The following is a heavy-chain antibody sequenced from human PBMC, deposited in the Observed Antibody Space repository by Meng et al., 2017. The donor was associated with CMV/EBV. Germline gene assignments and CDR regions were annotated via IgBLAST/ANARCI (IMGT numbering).Heavy chain of an antibody. D-gene: IGHD3-10*01. CDR2: ISAYNGNT. V-gene: IGHV1-18*01. J-gene: IGHJ4*02. CDR1: GYTFTSYG. Sequence: VRLVQYGAEVKKHGGSLNVSCTDSGYTFTSYGISWVRQAPGQGLEWMGWISAYNGNTNYAQKLQGRVNMTTDTSTSTAYMELRSLRSDDTAVYYCARYRTMVRGVTGYWGQGTLVTVSS. CDR3: ARYRTMVRGVTGY.